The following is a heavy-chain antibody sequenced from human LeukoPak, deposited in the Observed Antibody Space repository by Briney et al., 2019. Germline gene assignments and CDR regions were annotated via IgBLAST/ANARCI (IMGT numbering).Heavy chain of an antibody. V-gene: IGHV2-5*02. CDR2: IYWDDDK. CDR3: ARLAYCGGDCYSGQNWFDP. CDR1: GFSLSTSGVG. D-gene: IGHD2-21*02. Sequence: SGPTLVNSTQTLTLTCTFSGFSLSTSGVGVGWIRQPPGKALEWLALIYWDDDKRYSPSLKSRLTITKDTSKNQVVLTMTNMDPVDTATYYCARLAYCGGDCYSGQNWFDPWGQGTLVTVSS. J-gene: IGHJ5*02.